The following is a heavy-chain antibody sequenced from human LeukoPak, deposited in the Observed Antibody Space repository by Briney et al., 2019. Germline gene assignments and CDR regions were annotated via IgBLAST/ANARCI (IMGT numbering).Heavy chain of an antibody. V-gene: IGHV1-69*13. J-gene: IGHJ6*04. CDR2: IIPIFGTA. CDR3: ARDRAGDILTGYSAMDV. Sequence: RASVKVPCKASGGTFSSYAISWVRQAPGQGLEWMGGIIPIFGTANYAQKFRGRVTITADESTSTAYMELSSLRSEDTAVYYCARDRAGDILTGYSAMDVWGKGTTVTVSS. D-gene: IGHD3-9*01. CDR1: GGTFSSYA.